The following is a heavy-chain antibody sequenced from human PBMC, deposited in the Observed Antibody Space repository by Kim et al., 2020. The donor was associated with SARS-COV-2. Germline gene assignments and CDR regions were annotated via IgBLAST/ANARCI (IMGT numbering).Heavy chain of an antibody. CDR2: IIPIFGTA. CDR3: ASDLAPSGRGEGPFDY. CDR1: GGTFSSYA. D-gene: IGHD1-26*01. J-gene: IGHJ4*02. V-gene: IGHV1-69*13. Sequence: SVKVSCKASGGTFSSYAISWVRQAPGQGLEWMGGIIPIFGTANYAQKFQGRVTITADESTSTAYMELSSLRSEDTAVYYCASDLAPSGRGEGPFDYWGQGTLVTVSS.